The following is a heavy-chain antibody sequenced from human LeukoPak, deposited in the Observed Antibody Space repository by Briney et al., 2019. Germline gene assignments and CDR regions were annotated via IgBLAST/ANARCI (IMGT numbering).Heavy chain of an antibody. Sequence: ASVKVPCKASGYTFTDLYIHWVRQAPGQGLEWMGFLRTNTGGTSYAQKFQGRVTMTRDTSISTAYLELTSLTSDDTAVYFCARHNYDFDFDYWGQGTLVTVSA. D-gene: IGHD3-3*01. CDR3: ARHNYDFDFDY. CDR1: GYTFTDLY. V-gene: IGHV1-2*02. CDR2: LRTNTGGT. J-gene: IGHJ4*02.